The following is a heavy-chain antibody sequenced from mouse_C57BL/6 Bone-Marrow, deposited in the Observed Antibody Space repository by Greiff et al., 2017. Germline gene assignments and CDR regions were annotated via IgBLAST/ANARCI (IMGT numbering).Heavy chain of an antibody. J-gene: IGHJ4*01. CDR2: ISSGGSYT. CDR3: ARHGRFLYAMDY. Sequence: VQLQQSGGDLVKPGGSLKLSCAASGFTFSSYGMSWVRQTPDKRLEWVATISSGGSYTYYPDSVKGRFTISRDNAKNTLYLQMSSLKSEDTAMYYCARHGRFLYAMDYWGQGTSVTVSS. CDR1: GFTFSSYG. V-gene: IGHV5-6*01.